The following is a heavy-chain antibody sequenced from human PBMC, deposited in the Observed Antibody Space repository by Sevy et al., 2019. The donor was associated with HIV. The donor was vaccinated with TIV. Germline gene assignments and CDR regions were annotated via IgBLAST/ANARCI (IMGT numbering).Heavy chain of an antibody. Sequence: GGSLRLSCAASGFTFSSYWMHWVRQAPGKGLVWVSRINSDGSSTNYADSVKGRFTISRDNAKNTLNLQMNSLRAEDTAVYYCASEYSGTYYYFDYWGQGTLVTVSS. CDR3: ASEYSGTYYYFDY. CDR1: GFTFSSYW. J-gene: IGHJ4*02. D-gene: IGHD1-26*01. V-gene: IGHV3-74*01. CDR2: INSDGSST.